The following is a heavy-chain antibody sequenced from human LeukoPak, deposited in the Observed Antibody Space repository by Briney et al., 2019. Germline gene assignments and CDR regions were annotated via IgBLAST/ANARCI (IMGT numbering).Heavy chain of an antibody. CDR2: ISYDGSNK. Sequence: GGSLRLSCAASGFTLSSYGMHWVRQVPGKGLEWVAVISYDGSNKYYADSVKGRFTISRDNSKNTLYLQMNSLRAEDTAVYYCAKGKRLAAAGTTDYWGQGTLVTVSS. CDR3: AKGKRLAAAGTTDY. V-gene: IGHV3-30*18. CDR1: GFTLSSYG. J-gene: IGHJ4*02. D-gene: IGHD6-13*01.